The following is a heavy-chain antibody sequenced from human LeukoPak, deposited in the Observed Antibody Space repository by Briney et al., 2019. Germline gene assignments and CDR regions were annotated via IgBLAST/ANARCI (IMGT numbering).Heavy chain of an antibody. CDR2: IDPNSGDT. CDR3: ASESFSGWSFAY. J-gene: IGHJ4*02. CDR1: GYTFTGYY. V-gene: IGHV1-2*02. D-gene: IGHD6-19*01. Sequence: ASVKVSCKTSGYTFTGYYIHWVRQAPGQGLEWMGWIDPNSGDTNYAQKFQGRVTMTRDTSISTAYMELNSLRSDDTAVYYCASESFSGWSFAYWGQGTLVTVSS.